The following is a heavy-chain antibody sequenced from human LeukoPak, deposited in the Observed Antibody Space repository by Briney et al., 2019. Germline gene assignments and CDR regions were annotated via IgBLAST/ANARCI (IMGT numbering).Heavy chain of an antibody. CDR3: SRLGHDTLTGPIDD. Sequence: PGGSLRLSCAASGFPFSGSAMHWVRQASGRGLECVGRIRSKANNYATTYGASVKGRFTISRDDSKNTAYLQMNSLKTEDTAVYYCSRLGHDTLTGPIDDWGQGSLVTVSS. CDR1: GFPFSGSA. CDR2: IRSKANNYAT. V-gene: IGHV3-73*01. J-gene: IGHJ4*02. D-gene: IGHD3-9*01.